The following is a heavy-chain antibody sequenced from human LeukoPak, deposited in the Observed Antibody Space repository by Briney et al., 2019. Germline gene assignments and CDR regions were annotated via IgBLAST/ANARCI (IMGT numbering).Heavy chain of an antibody. V-gene: IGHV3-33*01. CDR3: VRDYCSGGSCYESKWFDP. CDR2: IWFDGINT. CDR1: GFTFSKYG. Sequence: PRTSLRLSCAASGFTFSKYGMHWVRQAPGKGLEWVAVIWFDGINTNHADSVKGRFTVSRDNSKNTLFLQMNSLRAEDTAVYFCVRDYCSGGSCYESKWFDPWGQGTLVTVSS. D-gene: IGHD2-15*01. J-gene: IGHJ5*02.